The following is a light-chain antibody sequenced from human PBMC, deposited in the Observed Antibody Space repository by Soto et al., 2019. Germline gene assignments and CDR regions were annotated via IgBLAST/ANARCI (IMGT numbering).Light chain of an antibody. CDR1: QGISKS. CDR2: AAS. Sequence: DIQMTQSPSSLSASVGDRVTSTCRASQGISKSLAWYQQRPGDVPKLLIYAASTLQSGVPSRFSGSGFGTDFTLTISSLQPEDVATYYCQKYDRAPWTFGQGIKVEIQ. J-gene: IGKJ1*01. V-gene: IGKV1-27*01. CDR3: QKYDRAPWT.